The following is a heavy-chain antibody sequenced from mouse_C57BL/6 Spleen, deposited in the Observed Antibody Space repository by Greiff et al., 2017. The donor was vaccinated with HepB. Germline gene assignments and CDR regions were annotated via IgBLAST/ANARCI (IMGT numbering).Heavy chain of an antibody. CDR2: IDPEDGDT. D-gene: IGHD1-1*01. Sequence: VQLQQSGAELVRPGASVKLSCTASGFNIKDYYMHWVKQRPEQGLEWIGRIDPEDGDTEYAPKFQGKATMTADTSSNTAYLQLSSLTSEDTAAYYCTSYYYGSSYGYFDVWGTGTTVTVSS. CDR3: TSYYYGSSYGYFDV. J-gene: IGHJ1*03. CDR1: GFNIKDYY. V-gene: IGHV14-1*01.